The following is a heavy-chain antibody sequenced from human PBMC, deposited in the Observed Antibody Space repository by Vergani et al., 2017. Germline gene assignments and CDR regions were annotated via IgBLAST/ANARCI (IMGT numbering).Heavy chain of an antibody. J-gene: IGHJ4*02. CDR2: ISSSSSYT. CDR1: GFTFSSYG. Sequence: EVQLVESGGGLVKPGGSLSLSCAASGFTFSSYGMHWVRQAPGKGLEWVSYISSSSSYTNYADSVKGRFTISRDNAKNSLYLQMNSLRAEDTAVYYCARAGLTRPLYYFDYWGQGTLVTVSS. D-gene: IGHD1-14*01. V-gene: IGHV3-21*05. CDR3: ARAGLTRPLYYFDY.